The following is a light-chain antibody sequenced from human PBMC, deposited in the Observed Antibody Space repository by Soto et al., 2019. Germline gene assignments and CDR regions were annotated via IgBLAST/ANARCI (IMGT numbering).Light chain of an antibody. Sequence: DIVLTQSPGTLSLSPGESAALSCRASQSVTGTYLAWYRQKPGQAPRLLIYAISTRAAGIPDRFSGSGSGTDFTLSITRLEPEDSAVYYCQQYSNSPRTFGQGTRVEI. J-gene: IGKJ1*01. CDR3: QQYSNSPRT. V-gene: IGKV3-20*01. CDR2: AIS. CDR1: QSVTGTY.